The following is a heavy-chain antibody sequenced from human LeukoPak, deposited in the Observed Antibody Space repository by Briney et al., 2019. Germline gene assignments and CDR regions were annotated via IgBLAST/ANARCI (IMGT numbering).Heavy chain of an antibody. D-gene: IGHD2/OR15-2a*01. Sequence: GGSLRLSCAASGFTFSNCGIHWVRQAPGKGLEWVAFIRYDGSDKYYADSVKGRFTISRDNSKNTLYLQMNSLSAEDTAEYYCAGDSTTFFDIWGQGTMVTVSS. CDR1: GFTFSNCG. V-gene: IGHV3-30*02. J-gene: IGHJ3*02. CDR3: AGDSTTFFDI. CDR2: IRYDGSDK.